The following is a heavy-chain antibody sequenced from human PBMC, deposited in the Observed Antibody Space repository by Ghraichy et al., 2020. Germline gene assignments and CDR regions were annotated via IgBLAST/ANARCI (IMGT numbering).Heavy chain of an antibody. V-gene: IGHV3-23*01. CDR3: AKRVDYGDYILDP. CDR2: ISGSGVST. CDR1: GFTFSNYG. J-gene: IGHJ5*02. Sequence: GGSLRLSCTASGFTFSNYGMNWVRQAPGKGLEWVSRISGSGVSTYYADSVKGRFTISRDNSQNTLYLQMNSLRAEDTAVYYCAKRVDYGDYILDPWGQGTLVTVSS. D-gene: IGHD4-17*01.